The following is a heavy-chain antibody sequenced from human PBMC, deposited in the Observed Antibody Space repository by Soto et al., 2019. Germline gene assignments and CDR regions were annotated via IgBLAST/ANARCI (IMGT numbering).Heavy chain of an antibody. CDR2: ITTSSSYI. Sequence: EVQLVESGGGLVKPGGSLRLSCAASGFSFSSYSMNWVRQAPGKGLEWVASITTSSSYIQYADSVKGRFTISRDNAKNSLYLQMDSLSVEDTAVYYCAKGGWIQLRGVDYWGQGTLVTVSS. D-gene: IGHD5-18*01. CDR1: GFSFSSYS. CDR3: AKGGWIQLRGVDY. J-gene: IGHJ4*02. V-gene: IGHV3-21*01.